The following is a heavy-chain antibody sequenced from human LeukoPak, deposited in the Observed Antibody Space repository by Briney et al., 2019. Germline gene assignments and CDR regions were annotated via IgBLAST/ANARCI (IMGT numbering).Heavy chain of an antibody. V-gene: IGHV3-30*18. CDR2: ISYGGSNT. J-gene: IGHJ4*02. CDR3: AKAISGSYSDYFNY. Sequence: GGSLRLSCAASGFTFSSYGMHWVRQAPGKGLEWVALISYGGSNTYYADSVKGRFTISRDNSKNTLYLQMNSLRADDTAVYYCAKAISGSYSDYFNYWGQGTLVTVSS. D-gene: IGHD1-26*01. CDR1: GFTFSSYG.